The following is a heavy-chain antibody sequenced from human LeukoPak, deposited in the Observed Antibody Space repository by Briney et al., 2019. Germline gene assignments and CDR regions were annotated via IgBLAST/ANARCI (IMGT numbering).Heavy chain of an antibody. V-gene: IGHV3-15*01. CDR3: ARDDLGYCSSTRCPLDAFDI. D-gene: IGHD2-2*01. J-gene: IGHJ3*02. Sequence: GGSLRLSCAASGFTFSNAWMSWVRQVPGKGLEWVGRIKSKTDGGTTDYAAPVKGRFTISRDDSKNTLYLQMNSLRAEDTAVYYCARDDLGYCSSTRCPLDAFDIWGQGTMVTVSS. CDR2: IKSKTDGGTT. CDR1: GFTFSNAW.